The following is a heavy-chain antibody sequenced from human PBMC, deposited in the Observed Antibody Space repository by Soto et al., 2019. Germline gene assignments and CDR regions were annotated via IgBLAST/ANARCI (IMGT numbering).Heavy chain of an antibody. D-gene: IGHD6-19*01. V-gene: IGHV3-15*07. J-gene: IGHJ4*02. CDR3: TAHRIAVAASY. Sequence: PGGILRLSCAASCFTFSNTCLNWVRQAPGKGLEWVGRIKSKTDGGTTDYAAPVKGRFTISRDDSKNTLYLQMNSLEPEDTAVYYCTAHRIAVAASYWGQGT. CDR1: CFTFSNTC. CDR2: IKSKTDGGTT.